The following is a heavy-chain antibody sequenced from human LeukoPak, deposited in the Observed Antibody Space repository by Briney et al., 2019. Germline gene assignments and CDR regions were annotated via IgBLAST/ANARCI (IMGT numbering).Heavy chain of an antibody. Sequence: SETLSLTCTVSGGSISSYYWSWIRQPPGKGLEWIGYIYYGGSTNYNPSLKSRVTISVDTSKNQFSLKLSSVTAADTAVYYCARYSYGYWYYYYMDVWGKGTTVTVSS. D-gene: IGHD5-18*01. V-gene: IGHV4-59*01. CDR1: GGSISSYY. CDR2: IYYGGST. CDR3: ARYSYGYWYYYYMDV. J-gene: IGHJ6*03.